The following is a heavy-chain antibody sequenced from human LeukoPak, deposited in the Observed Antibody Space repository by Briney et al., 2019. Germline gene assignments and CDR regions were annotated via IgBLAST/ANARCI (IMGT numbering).Heavy chain of an antibody. CDR3: ARDRVRGVIIDYNWFDH. J-gene: IGHJ5*02. D-gene: IGHD3-10*01. CDR1: GYTFTGYY. Sequence: GASVKVSCKASGYTFTGYYMHWVRQAPGQGLEWMGWINPNSGGTNYAQKFQGRVTMTRDTSISTAYMELSRLRSDDTAVYYCARDRVRGVIIDYNWFDHWGQGTLVTVSS. CDR2: INPNSGGT. V-gene: IGHV1-2*02.